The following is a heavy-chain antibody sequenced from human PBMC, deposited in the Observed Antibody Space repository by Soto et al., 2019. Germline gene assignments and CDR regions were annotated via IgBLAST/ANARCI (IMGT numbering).Heavy chain of an antibody. Sequence: ASVKVSCKASGYTFTSYGISWVRQAPGQGLEWMGWISAYNGNTNYAQKLQGRVTMTTDTSTSTAYMELRSLRSDDTAVYYCARVVLRYFDWLPDPPDYWGQGTLVTVSS. V-gene: IGHV1-18*01. CDR2: ISAYNGNT. D-gene: IGHD3-9*01. CDR1: GYTFTSYG. CDR3: ARVVLRYFDWLPDPPDY. J-gene: IGHJ4*02.